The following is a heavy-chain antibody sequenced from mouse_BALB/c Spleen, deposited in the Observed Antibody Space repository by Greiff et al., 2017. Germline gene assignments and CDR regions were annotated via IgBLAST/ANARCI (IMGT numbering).Heavy chain of an antibody. CDR1: GFTFSSYY. D-gene: IGHD2-1*01. CDR3: ARQDGNWAWFAY. Sequence: EVQGVESGGGLVKLGGSLKLSCAASGFTFSSYYMSWVRQTPEKRLELVAAINSNGGSTYYPDTVKGRFTISRDNAKNTLYLQMSSLKSEDTALYYCARQDGNWAWFAYWGQGTLVTVSA. J-gene: IGHJ3*01. V-gene: IGHV5-6-2*01. CDR2: INSNGGST.